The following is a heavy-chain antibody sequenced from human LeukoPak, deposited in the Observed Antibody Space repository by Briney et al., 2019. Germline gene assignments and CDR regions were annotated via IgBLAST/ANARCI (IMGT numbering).Heavy chain of an antibody. J-gene: IGHJ4*02. CDR1: GFTFSTYA. CDR3: AKDRPTEQWLSGPHYFDY. Sequence: SGGSLRLSCAASGFTFSTYAMTWVRQAPGKGLEWVSGISGSGGASFYAGSVKGRFTIYRDNSKNMLYLQMNSLRVEDTAVHYCAKDRPTEQWLSGPHYFDYWGQGTLVTVSS. CDR2: ISGSGGAS. D-gene: IGHD6-19*01. V-gene: IGHV3-23*01.